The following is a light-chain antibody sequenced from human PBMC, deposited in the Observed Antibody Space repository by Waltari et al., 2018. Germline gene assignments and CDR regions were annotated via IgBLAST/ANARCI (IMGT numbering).Light chain of an antibody. V-gene: IGLV1-40*01. CDR2: GNN. CDR1: SSNIGAGFD. CDR3: QSYDSSLFVV. Sequence: QSVLTQPPSVSGAPGQRVTISCTGSSSNIGAGFDLHWYQQLPGTPPKLLIFGNNNRPSGVPDRFSGSKSGTSASLAITGLQAEDEADYYCQSYDSSLFVVFGGGTKLTVL. J-gene: IGLJ2*01.